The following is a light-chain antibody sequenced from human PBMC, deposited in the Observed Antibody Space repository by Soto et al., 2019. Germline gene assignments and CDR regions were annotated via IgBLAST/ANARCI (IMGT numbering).Light chain of an antibody. V-gene: IGLV1-47*01. Sequence: QSVLTQPPSASGTPGQRVTISCPGSSSNIGSSYVYWYQQLPGTAPKLVIFRNNQRPSGVPDRFSGSKSGTSASLAISGLRSEDEADYYCAGWDASLSGHVVFGGGTKLTVL. CDR3: AGWDASLSGHVV. J-gene: IGLJ2*01. CDR2: RNN. CDR1: SSNIGSSY.